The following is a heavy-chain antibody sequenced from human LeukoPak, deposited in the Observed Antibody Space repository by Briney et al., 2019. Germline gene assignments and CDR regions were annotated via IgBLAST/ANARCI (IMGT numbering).Heavy chain of an antibody. CDR2: ISAYNGNT. D-gene: IGHD6-13*01. CDR3: ARTYSSSWSLYYYYYYYMDV. Sequence: ASVTVSCXXSGYTFTSYGISWVRQAPGQGLEWMGWISAYNGNTNYAQKLQGRVTMTTDTSTSTAYMELRSLRSDDTAVYYCARTYSSSWSLYYYYYYYMDVWGKGTTVXVS. J-gene: IGHJ6*03. V-gene: IGHV1-18*01. CDR1: GYTFTSYG.